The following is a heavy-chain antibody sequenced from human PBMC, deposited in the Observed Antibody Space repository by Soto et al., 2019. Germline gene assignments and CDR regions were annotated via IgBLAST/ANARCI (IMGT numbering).Heavy chain of an antibody. V-gene: IGHV3-30*18. D-gene: IGHD2-21*02. Sequence: QVQLVESGGGVVQPGRSLRLSCAASGFGFSNYAMHWVRRAPGKGLEWVTLISDDGTEEYFADSVTGRFTVSRDNSKNTLFLQMNSLKTDDTGVSYCAKSAHPSVVTIYYFDYWGQGTLVTVSS. CDR2: ISDDGTEE. CDR1: GFGFSNYA. CDR3: AKSAHPSVVTIYYFDY. J-gene: IGHJ4*02.